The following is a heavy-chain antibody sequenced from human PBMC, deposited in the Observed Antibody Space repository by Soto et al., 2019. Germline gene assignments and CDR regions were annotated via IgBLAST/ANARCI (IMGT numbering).Heavy chain of an antibody. V-gene: IGHV4-31*03. CDR3: ARDPRITGPERGDYFDY. CDR1: GGYISSGGYY. CDR2: IYYSGST. J-gene: IGHJ4*02. D-gene: IGHD1-20*01. Sequence: SEPLSLTCTVSGGYISSGGYYWSWIRQHPGKGLEWIGYIYYSGSTYYNPSLKSRVTISVDTSKNQFSLKLSSVTAADTAVYYCARDPRITGPERGDYFDYWGQGTLVTVSS.